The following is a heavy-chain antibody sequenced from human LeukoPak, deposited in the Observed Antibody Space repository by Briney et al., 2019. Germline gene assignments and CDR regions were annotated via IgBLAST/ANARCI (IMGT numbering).Heavy chain of an antibody. CDR3: ARGVEMATIGAFDI. J-gene: IGHJ3*02. CDR1: GGSISIDY. Sequence: SETLSLTCTVSGGSISIDYGSWIRHPAGKGLGWVGYFSYRGFNKSHRDITVYNPSLESRVTTSRDTSKNQFSLKLSSVTAADTAVYYCARGVEMATIGAFDISGQGTMVTVSS. V-gene: IGHV4-59*01. CDR2: FSYRGFN. D-gene: IGHD5-24*01.